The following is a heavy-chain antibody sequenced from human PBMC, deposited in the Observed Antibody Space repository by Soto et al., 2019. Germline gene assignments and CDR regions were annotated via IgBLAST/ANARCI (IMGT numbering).Heavy chain of an antibody. D-gene: IGHD2-2*01. V-gene: IGHV3-30*18. CDR3: AKGVVPAATYYYYYYGMDV. Sequence: QPGVSLRLSCSASGFTFSSYGMHWVRQAPGKGLEWVAVISYDGSNKYYADSVKGRFTISRDNSKNTLYLQMNSLRAEDTAVYYCAKGVVPAATYYYYYYGMDVWGQGTTVTVSS. J-gene: IGHJ6*02. CDR1: GFTFSSYG. CDR2: ISYDGSNK.